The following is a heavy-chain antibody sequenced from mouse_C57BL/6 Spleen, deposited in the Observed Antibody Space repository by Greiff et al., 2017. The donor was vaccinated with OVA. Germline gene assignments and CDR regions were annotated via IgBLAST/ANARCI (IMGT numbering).Heavy chain of an antibody. CDR1: GFTFSDYG. Sequence: EVQLEESGGGLVKPGASLKLSCAASGFTFSDYGMHWVHQAPEKGLEWVAYINSGSSTTYYADTVKGRDTISRDNAKNTLYLQLTSLMSEDTAMYYCARGYDYPYYAMDYWGQGTSVTVSS. D-gene: IGHD2-4*01. J-gene: IGHJ4*01. CDR2: INSGSSTT. V-gene: IGHV5-17*01. CDR3: ARGYDYPYYAMDY.